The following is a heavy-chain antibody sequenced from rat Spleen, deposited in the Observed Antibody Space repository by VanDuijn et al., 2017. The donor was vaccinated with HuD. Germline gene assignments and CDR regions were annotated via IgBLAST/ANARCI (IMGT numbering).Heavy chain of an antibody. CDR3: TREGEFGAFAY. D-gene: IGHD4-3*01. CDR2: ISYDGSST. Sequence: EVQLVESGGGLVQPGRSLKLSCAASGFTFSDYNMAWVRQAPTKGLEWVATISYDGSSTYYRDSVKGRFTISRDDAKSTLYLQMNSLRSEETATYFCTREGEFGAFAYWGQGTLVTVSS. CDR1: GFTFSDYN. V-gene: IGHV5-7*01. J-gene: IGHJ3*01.